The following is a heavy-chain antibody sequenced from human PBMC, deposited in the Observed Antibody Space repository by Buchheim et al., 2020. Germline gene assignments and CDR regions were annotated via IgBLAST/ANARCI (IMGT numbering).Heavy chain of an antibody. D-gene: IGHD3-9*01. CDR2: IDHTGGT. CDR3: ARARHPRIKRYFDP. Sequence: QVQLQQWGAGLLKPSETLSLTCTVNGGSFSGSYWSWIRQPPGKGLEWIGEIDHTGGTNYNPSLERRVTISLDTSEREFSVQLRSVTAADTAVYFCARARHPRIKRYFDPWGLGTL. V-gene: IGHV4-34*02. CDR1: GGSFSGSY. J-gene: IGHJ5*02.